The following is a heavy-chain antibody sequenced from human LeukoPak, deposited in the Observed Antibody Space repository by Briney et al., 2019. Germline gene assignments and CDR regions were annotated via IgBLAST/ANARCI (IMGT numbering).Heavy chain of an antibody. CDR1: GYTFTSYD. V-gene: IGHV1-8*01. Sequence: GASVKVSCKASGYTFTSYDTNWVRQATGQGLEWMGWMNPNSGNTGYAQKFQGRVTMTRNTSISTAYMELSSLRSEDTAVYYCARASIAVAGTGFDYWGQGTLVTVSS. D-gene: IGHD6-19*01. CDR2: MNPNSGNT. J-gene: IGHJ4*02. CDR3: ARASIAVAGTGFDY.